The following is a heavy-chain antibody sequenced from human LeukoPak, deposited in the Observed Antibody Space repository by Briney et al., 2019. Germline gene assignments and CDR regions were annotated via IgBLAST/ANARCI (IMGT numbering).Heavy chain of an antibody. V-gene: IGHV4-34*01. Sequence: PSETLSLTCAVYGGSFSGYYWSWMRQPPGKRLEWIGEINHSGSTNYNPSLKSRVTISVDTSKNQFSLKLSSVTAADTAVYYCARWTIYYDSSGYYYWGQGTLVTVSS. CDR3: ARWTIYYDSSGYYY. CDR1: GGSFSGYY. CDR2: INHSGST. J-gene: IGHJ4*02. D-gene: IGHD3-22*01.